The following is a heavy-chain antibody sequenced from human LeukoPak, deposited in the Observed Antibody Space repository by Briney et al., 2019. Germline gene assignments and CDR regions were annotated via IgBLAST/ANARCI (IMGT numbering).Heavy chain of an antibody. D-gene: IGHD6-13*01. CDR3: ARDQQQLVPGTFDI. CDR1: GGSMSSVSNS. J-gene: IGHJ3*02. Sequence: SEPLSLTCAVSGGSMSSVSNSWTWIRQPPGKGLEWIGYVYYSGSSYYNPSLESRVIISVDRSKNQFSLKVSSVTAADTAVYYCARDQQQLVPGTFDIWGQGIMVTVSS. V-gene: IGHV4-30-2*01. CDR2: VYYSGSS.